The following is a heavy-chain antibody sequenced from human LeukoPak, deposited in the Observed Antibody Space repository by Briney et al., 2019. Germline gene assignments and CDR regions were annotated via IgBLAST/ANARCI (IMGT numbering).Heavy chain of an antibody. D-gene: IGHD3-10*01. CDR1: GFTVSGNL. Sequence: GGSLRLSCAASGFTVSGNLMSWVRQAPGKGLEWVSVVSSGGGTYYADSVKGRFIISRENSKNMLHLQMNSLRVEDTAVYYCARFRGDVWGQGTTVTVSS. J-gene: IGHJ6*02. CDR2: VSSGGGT. V-gene: IGHV3-66*01. CDR3: ARFRGDV.